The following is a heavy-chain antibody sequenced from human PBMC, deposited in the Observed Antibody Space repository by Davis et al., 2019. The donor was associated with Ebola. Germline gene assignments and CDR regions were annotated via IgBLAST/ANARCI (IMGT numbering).Heavy chain of an antibody. CDR2: INPNSGGT. Sequence: AASVKVSCKASGYTFTGYYMHWVRQAPGQRLEWMGWINPNSGGTNYAQKFQGWVTMTRDTSISTAYMELSRLRSDDTAVYYCARERSGTSNWFDPWGQGTLVTVSS. J-gene: IGHJ5*02. CDR1: GYTFTGYY. D-gene: IGHD1-26*01. CDR3: ARERSGTSNWFDP. V-gene: IGHV1-2*04.